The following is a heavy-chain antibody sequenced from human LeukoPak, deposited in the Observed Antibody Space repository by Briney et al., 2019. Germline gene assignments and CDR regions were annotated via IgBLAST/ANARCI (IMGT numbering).Heavy chain of an antibody. Sequence: GGSLRLSCAVSGFTSGFTSSSRWMHWVRQAPGKGLVWVSLVKNDGSTNYADSVKGRFTVSRDNAKNTLYLQMNNLRVEDTALYFCHPLGYTSNWGQGALVTVSS. CDR1: GFTSGFTSSSRW. V-gene: IGHV3-74*01. J-gene: IGHJ4*02. D-gene: IGHD6-19*01. CDR2: VKNDGST. CDR3: HPLGYTSN.